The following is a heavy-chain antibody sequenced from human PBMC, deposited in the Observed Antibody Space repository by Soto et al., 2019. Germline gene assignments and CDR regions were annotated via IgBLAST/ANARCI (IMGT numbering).Heavy chain of an antibody. CDR3: AKDSKSVSVSAARVYRMDV. J-gene: IGHJ6*02. V-gene: IGHV3-23*01. D-gene: IGHD2-2*01. CDR2: TRGNGEHT. CDR1: GFMFSSFA. Sequence: EVQILESGGGMVQPGGSLRLSCAGSGFMFSSFAMTWVRQAPGKGLEWVSTTRGNGEHTYYADSVKGRFTVSRDNSKNPLFLEMSSLRAEDSAIYYCAKDSKSVSVSAARVYRMDVWGQGTTFTVSS.